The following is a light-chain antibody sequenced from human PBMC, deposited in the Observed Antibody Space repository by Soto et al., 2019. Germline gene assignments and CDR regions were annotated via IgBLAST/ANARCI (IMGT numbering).Light chain of an antibody. J-gene: IGLJ3*02. CDR1: SGHTTYA. CDR2: VNGDGRH. CDR3: QTLGTGVQV. V-gene: IGLV4-69*01. Sequence: QLVLTQSPSASASLGASVKLTCTLNSGHTTYAIAWHQQQPEKGPRYLMKVNGDGRHTKGDGIPDRFSGSSSGSERYLTISSLLSEDEGDYYCQTLGTGVQVFGGGTKLTVL.